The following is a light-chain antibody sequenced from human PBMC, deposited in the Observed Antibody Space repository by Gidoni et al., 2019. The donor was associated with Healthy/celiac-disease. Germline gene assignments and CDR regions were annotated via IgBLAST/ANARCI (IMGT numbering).Light chain of an antibody. CDR1: SSAVGSYNL. J-gene: IGLJ2*01. Sequence: QSALTQPASVSGSPGLSITISCTGTSSAVGSYNLVSWYQQHPGKAPKLRIYEGSKRPSGVSNRFSGSKSGNTASLTISGLQAEDEADYYCCSYAGSSTVVFGGGTKLTVL. CDR2: EGS. V-gene: IGLV2-23*01. CDR3: CSYAGSSTVV.